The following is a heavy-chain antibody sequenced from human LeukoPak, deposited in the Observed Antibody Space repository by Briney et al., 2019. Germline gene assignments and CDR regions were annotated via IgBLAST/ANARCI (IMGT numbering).Heavy chain of an antibody. D-gene: IGHD5-18*01. J-gene: IGHJ4*02. CDR2: IYYSGST. Sequence: SETLSLTCLVSGGSLRGQHWNWIRQPPGKGLEWIGYIYYSGSTNYNPSLKSRVTISVDTSKNQFSLKLSSVTAADTAVYYCARGGYSYGPASGFFDYWGQGTLVTVSS. V-gene: IGHV4-59*11. CDR3: ARGGYSYGPASGFFDY. CDR1: GGSLRGQH.